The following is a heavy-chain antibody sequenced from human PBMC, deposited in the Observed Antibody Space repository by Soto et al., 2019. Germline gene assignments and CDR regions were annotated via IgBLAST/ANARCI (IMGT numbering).Heavy chain of an antibody. J-gene: IGHJ5*02. CDR2: IYATGTT. CDR1: GASISGFY. D-gene: IGHD1-1*01. Sequence: SETLSLTCTVSGASISGFYWSWIRRSAGKGLEWIGRIYATGTTDYNPSLKSRVMMSVDTSKKQFSLKLRSVTAADTAVYYCVRDGTKTLRDWLDPWGQGISVTVSS. CDR3: VRDGTKTLRDWLDP. V-gene: IGHV4-4*07.